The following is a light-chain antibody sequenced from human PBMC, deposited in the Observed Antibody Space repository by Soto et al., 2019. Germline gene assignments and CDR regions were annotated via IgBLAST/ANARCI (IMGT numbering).Light chain of an antibody. CDR1: QSVTWY. Sequence: EIVLTQSPATLSLSPGERATLSCRASQSVTWYLAWYQQKPGQAPRLLIYDSTNRATGIPARFSGSGSGTDFTLPISSLEPEDVAVYYCQQRTNWLTFGGGTRVEI. CDR3: QQRTNWLT. V-gene: IGKV3-11*01. CDR2: DST. J-gene: IGKJ4*01.